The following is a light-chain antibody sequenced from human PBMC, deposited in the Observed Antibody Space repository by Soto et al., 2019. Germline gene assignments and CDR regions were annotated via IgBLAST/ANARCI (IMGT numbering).Light chain of an antibody. CDR1: SSDGGGYNY. CDR3: SSYTRQYTPSYV. V-gene: IGLV2-14*01. Sequence: QSVLTQPASVSGSPGQSITLSCTGTSSDGGGYNYVSWYQQHPGKAPKLMIYEVSNRPSGISHRFSGSKSGNTASLTISGLRAEDEADYYCSSYTRQYTPSYVFGTGTKVTVL. J-gene: IGLJ1*01. CDR2: EVS.